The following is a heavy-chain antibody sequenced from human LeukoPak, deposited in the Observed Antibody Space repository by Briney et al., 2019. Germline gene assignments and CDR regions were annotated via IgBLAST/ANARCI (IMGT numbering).Heavy chain of an antibody. CDR3: ARDPVEWELLLDY. CDR2: MNIDGSEK. V-gene: IGHV3-7*01. CDR1: GFTFSNYW. D-gene: IGHD1-26*01. J-gene: IGHJ4*02. Sequence: GGFLRLSCAASGFTFSNYWMGWVRQAPGKRPEWVANMNIDGSEKYYADSVKGRFSISRDNARNSVYLQMASLRVEDTAVYYCARDPVEWELLLDYWGQGTLVTVSS.